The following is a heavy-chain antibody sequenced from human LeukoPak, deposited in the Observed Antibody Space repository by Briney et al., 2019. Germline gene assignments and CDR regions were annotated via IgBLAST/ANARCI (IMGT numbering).Heavy chain of an antibody. D-gene: IGHD5-24*01. CDR2: IYYSGST. CDR3: ARGPSEDGYNRDDAFDI. J-gene: IGHJ3*02. Sequence: SETLSLTCTVSGGSISSSSYYWGWIRQPPGKWLEWIGSIYYSGSTYYNPSLKSRVTISVDTSKNQFSLKLSSVTAADTAVYYCARGPSEDGYNRDDAFDIWGQGTMVTVSS. V-gene: IGHV4-39*01. CDR1: GGSISSSSYY.